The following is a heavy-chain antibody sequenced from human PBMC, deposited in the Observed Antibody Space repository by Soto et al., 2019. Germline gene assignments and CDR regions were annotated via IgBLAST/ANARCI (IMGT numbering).Heavy chain of an antibody. J-gene: IGHJ4*02. CDR1: GFTFSSYA. D-gene: IGHD3-22*01. Sequence: GGSLILSCAASGFTFSSYAMSWVRQAPGKGLEWVSAISGSGGSTYYADSVKGRFTISRDNSKNTLYLQMNSLRAEETAVYYCAKGMMYYDSSGYLDYWGQGTLVTVSS. CDR2: ISGSGGST. V-gene: IGHV3-23*01. CDR3: AKGMMYYDSSGYLDY.